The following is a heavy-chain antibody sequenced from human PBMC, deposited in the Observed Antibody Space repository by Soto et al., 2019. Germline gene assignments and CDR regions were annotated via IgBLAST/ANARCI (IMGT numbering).Heavy chain of an antibody. V-gene: IGHV3-30-3*01. Sequence: QVQLVESGGGVVQPGRSLRLSCAASGFTFSSYAMHWVRQAPGKGLEWVAVISYDGSNKYYADSVKGRFTISRDNSKNTLYLQMNSLSAEDTAVYYCAREWSGAEDYWGQGTLVTVSS. CDR1: GFTFSSYA. CDR3: AREWSGAEDY. CDR2: ISYDGSNK. J-gene: IGHJ4*02. D-gene: IGHD3-3*01.